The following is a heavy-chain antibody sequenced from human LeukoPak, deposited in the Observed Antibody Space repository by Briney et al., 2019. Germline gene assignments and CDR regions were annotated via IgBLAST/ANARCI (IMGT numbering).Heavy chain of an antibody. Sequence: TGGSLRLSCAASGFTFSSYAMSWVRQAPGKGLEWVSAISGSGGSTYYADSVKGRFTIPRDNSKNTLYLQMNSLRAEDTAVYYCAKAPVRGNYDSSGFGDYWGQGTLVTVSS. CDR3: AKAPVRGNYDSSGFGDY. V-gene: IGHV3-23*01. CDR1: GFTFSSYA. CDR2: ISGSGGST. D-gene: IGHD3-22*01. J-gene: IGHJ4*02.